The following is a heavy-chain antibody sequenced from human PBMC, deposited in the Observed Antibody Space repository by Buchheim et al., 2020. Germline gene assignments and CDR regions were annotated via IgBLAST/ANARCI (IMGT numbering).Heavy chain of an antibody. J-gene: IGHJ6*02. CDR1: GGSISSGSYY. V-gene: IGHV4-61*02. Sequence: QVQLQESGPGLVKPSQTLSLTCTVSGGSISSGSYYWSWIRQPAGKGLEWIGRIYTSGSTDYNPSLKSRVTISVDTSKNQFSLKLSSVTAADTAVYYCAREESCTGGVCFDYYYYYGMDVWGQGTT. CDR3: AREESCTGGVCFDYYYYYGMDV. CDR2: IYTSGST. D-gene: IGHD2-8*02.